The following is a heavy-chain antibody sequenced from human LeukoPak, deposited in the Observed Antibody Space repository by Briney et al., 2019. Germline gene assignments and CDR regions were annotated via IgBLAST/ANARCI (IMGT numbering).Heavy chain of an antibody. CDR1: GFTVSNNY. D-gene: IGHD1-1*01. CDR3: AGVSKSATTGTVLDH. J-gene: IGHJ4*02. Sequence: TGGSLRLSCAASGFTVSNNYMGWVRQAPGKALEWVSLIYSDDNTYYADPVKGRFTISRDNSKSTLFLQMNSLRAEDTAVYYCAGVSKSATTGTVLDHWGQGTLVTVSS. CDR2: IYSDDNT. V-gene: IGHV3-53*01.